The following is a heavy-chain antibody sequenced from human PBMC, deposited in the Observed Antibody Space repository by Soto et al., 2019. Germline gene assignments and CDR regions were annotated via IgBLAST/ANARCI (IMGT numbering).Heavy chain of an antibody. CDR1: GGSFSGYY. CDR3: ARTGTYDLNYYYYYMDV. CDR2: INHSGST. Sequence: SETLSLTCAVYGGSFSGYYWSWIRQPPGKGLEWIGEINHSGSTNYNPSLKSRVTISVDTSKNQFSLKLSSVTAADTAVYYCARTGTYDLNYYYYYMDVSGKGTTVTVSS. V-gene: IGHV4-34*01. J-gene: IGHJ6*03. D-gene: IGHD1-1*01.